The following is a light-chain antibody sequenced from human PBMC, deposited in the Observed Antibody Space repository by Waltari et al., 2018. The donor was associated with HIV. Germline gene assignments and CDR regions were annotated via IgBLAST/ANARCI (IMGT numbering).Light chain of an antibody. Sequence: QSALTQPRSVSGSPGQSVTISCTGPSSDVGGSNYFSWYQHHPGKAPKLMIGEVTKRPSGVPDRFSGSRSGNMASLTISGLQADDEADYYCCSYAGTFTWVFGGGTRLTVL. CDR2: EVT. CDR1: SSDVGGSNY. V-gene: IGLV2-11*01. J-gene: IGLJ3*02. CDR3: CSYAGTFTWV.